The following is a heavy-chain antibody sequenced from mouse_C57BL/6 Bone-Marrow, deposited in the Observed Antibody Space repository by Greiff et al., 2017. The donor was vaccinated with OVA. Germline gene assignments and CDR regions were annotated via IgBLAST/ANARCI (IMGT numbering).Heavy chain of an antibody. CDR2: LWGGGST. V-gene: IGHV2-9*01. J-gene: IGHJ1*03. Sequence: QVQLQQSGPGLVAPSQSLSITCTVSGFSLTSYGVDWVRQPPGKGLEWLGVLWGGGSTNYNSALMSRLSISKDNPKSQDFLKMTSLQTYYPAMYYCAKHSNSWYFAVWGTGTTVTVSS. CDR1: GFSLTSYG. CDR3: AKHSNSWYFAV. D-gene: IGHD2-5*01.